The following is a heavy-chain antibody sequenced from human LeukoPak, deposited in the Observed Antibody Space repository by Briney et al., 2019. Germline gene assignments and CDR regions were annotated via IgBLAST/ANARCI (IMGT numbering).Heavy chain of an antibody. V-gene: IGHV1-3*01. CDR1: GYTFTSYA. Sequence: ASVKVSCKASGYTFTSYAMHWVRQAPGQRLEWMGWINAGNGNTKYSQKFQGRVTITRDTSASTAYMELSSLRSEDTAVYYCARYGDIAVAGTPRAFGYWGQGTLVTVSS. CDR3: ARYGDIAVAGTPRAFGY. J-gene: IGHJ4*02. CDR2: INAGNGNT. D-gene: IGHD6-19*01.